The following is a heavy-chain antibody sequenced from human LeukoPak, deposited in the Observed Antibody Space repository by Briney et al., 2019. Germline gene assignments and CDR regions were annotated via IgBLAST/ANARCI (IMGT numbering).Heavy chain of an antibody. J-gene: IGHJ4*02. CDR2: IRYDGSNK. V-gene: IGHV3-30*02. CDR3: AKLGFGEPIGDY. CDR1: GFTFSSYG. D-gene: IGHD3-10*01. Sequence: GGSLRLSCAASGFTFSSYGMHWVRQAPGKGLEWVAFIRYDGSNKYYADSVKGRFTISRDNSMNTLYLQMNSLRAEDTAVYYCAKLGFGEPIGDYWGQGTLVTVSS.